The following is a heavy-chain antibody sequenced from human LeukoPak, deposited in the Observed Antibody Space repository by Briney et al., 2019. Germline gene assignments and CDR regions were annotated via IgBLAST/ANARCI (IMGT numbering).Heavy chain of an antibody. V-gene: IGHV1-69*04. CDR2: IIPILGIA. Sequence: SVKVSCKASGGTFSSYAISWVRQAPGQGLEWMGRIIPILGIANYAQKFQGRVTITADKSTSTAYMELSSLRSEDTAVYYCARDRSLAYYYYGMDVWGQGTTVTVSS. J-gene: IGHJ6*02. CDR1: GGTFSSYA. CDR3: ARDRSLAYYYYGMDV.